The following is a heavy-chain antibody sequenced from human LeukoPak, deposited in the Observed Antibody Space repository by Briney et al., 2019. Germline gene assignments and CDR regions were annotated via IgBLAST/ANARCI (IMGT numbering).Heavy chain of an antibody. CDR1: GGTFSSYA. D-gene: IGHD6-19*01. Sequence: ASVKVSCKASGGTFSSYAISWVRQAPGQGLEWMGGIIPIFGTANYAQKFQGRVTITADESTSTAYMELSSLRSEDTAVYYCARGNEGWSYYFDYWGQGTLVTVSS. CDR2: IIPIFGTA. CDR3: ARGNEGWSYYFDY. J-gene: IGHJ4*02. V-gene: IGHV1-69*13.